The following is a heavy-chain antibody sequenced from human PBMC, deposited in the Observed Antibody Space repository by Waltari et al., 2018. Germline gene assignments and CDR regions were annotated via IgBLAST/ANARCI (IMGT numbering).Heavy chain of an antibody. CDR2: ITSSGTL. J-gene: IGHJ4*02. Sequence: EVQLVESGGGLVQTGRSLRLACTGSGFSFGDYAMTWVRQAPGKGLELVSSITSSGTLEYAASVKGRFTISRDDSKSIAYLQMNSLKTEDTAVYFCTRWTVSARLDYWGQGTLVTVSS. CDR1: GFSFGDYA. D-gene: IGHD6-6*01. CDR3: TRWTVSARLDY. V-gene: IGHV3-49*04.